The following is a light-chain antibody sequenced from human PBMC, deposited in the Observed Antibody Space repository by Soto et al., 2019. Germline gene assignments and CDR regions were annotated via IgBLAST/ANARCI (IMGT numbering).Light chain of an antibody. CDR2: EVS. CDR1: SSDVGSYNL. Sequence: QSVLTQPASVSGSPGQSITISCAGTSSDVGSYNLVSWYQQHPGKAPKLMIYEVSKRPSGVSNRFSGSKSGNTASLTISGLQAEDEADYYCCSYAGSSTPVVFG. J-gene: IGLJ2*01. V-gene: IGLV2-23*02. CDR3: CSYAGSSTPVV.